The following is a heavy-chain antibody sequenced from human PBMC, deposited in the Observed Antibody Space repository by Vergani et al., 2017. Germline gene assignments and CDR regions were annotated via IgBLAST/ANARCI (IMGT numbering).Heavy chain of an antibody. V-gene: IGHV3-21*04. J-gene: IGHJ4*02. CDR2: ISSSSSYI. D-gene: IGHD1-26*01. Sequence: EVQLVESGGGLVKPGGSLRLSCAASGFTFSSYSMNWVRQAPGKGLEWVSSISSSSSYIYYADSVKGRFTISRDNAKNSLYLQMNSLRAEDTAVYYCAKIVGATFPDFDYWGQGTLVTVSS. CDR3: AKIVGATFPDFDY. CDR1: GFTFSSYS.